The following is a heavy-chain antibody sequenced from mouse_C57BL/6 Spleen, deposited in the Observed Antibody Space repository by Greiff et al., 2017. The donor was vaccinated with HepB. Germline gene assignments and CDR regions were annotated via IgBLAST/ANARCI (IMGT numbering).Heavy chain of an antibody. V-gene: IGHV1-31*01. CDR2: IYPYNGVS. Sequence: VQLKESGPELVKPGASVKISCKASGYSFTGYYMHWVKQSHGNILDWIGYIYPYNGVSSYNQKFKGKATLTVDKSSSTAYMELRSLTSEDSAVYYCARCHYGSSQSHWYFDVWGTVATVTVSS. D-gene: IGHD1-1*01. J-gene: IGHJ1*03. CDR3: ARCHYGSSQSHWYFDV. CDR1: GYSFTGYY.